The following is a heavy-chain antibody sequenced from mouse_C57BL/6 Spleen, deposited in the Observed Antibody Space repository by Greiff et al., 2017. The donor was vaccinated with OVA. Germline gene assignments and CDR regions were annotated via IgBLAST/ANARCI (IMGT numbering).Heavy chain of an antibody. CDR2: INPSTGGA. CDR3: ARGYYYGSSRYFDV. CDR1: GYSFTGYY. V-gene: IGHV1-42*01. D-gene: IGHD1-1*01. Sequence: EVKLQESGPELVKPGASVKISCKASGYSFTGYYMNWVKQSPEKSLEWIGEINPSTGGATYNQKFKAKATLTVDKSSSTAYMQLKSLTSEDSAVYYCARGYYYGSSRYFDVWGTGTTVTVSS. J-gene: IGHJ1*03.